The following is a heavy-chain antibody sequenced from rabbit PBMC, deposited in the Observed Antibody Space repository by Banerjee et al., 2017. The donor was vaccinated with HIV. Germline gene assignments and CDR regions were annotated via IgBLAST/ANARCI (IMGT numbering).Heavy chain of an antibody. Sequence: QEQLVESGGGLVQPEGSLTLTCTASRFSFSSRYYMCWVRQAPGKGLEWIACIDGGSSGDTHYANWAKGRFTISKTSSTTVTLQMTSLTAADTATYFCARDKAENNYYYYFYLWGQGTLVTVS. D-gene: IGHD1-1*01. CDR1: RFSFSSRYY. CDR2: IDGGSSGDT. V-gene: IGHV1S45*01. CDR3: ARDKAENNYYYYFYL. J-gene: IGHJ4*01.